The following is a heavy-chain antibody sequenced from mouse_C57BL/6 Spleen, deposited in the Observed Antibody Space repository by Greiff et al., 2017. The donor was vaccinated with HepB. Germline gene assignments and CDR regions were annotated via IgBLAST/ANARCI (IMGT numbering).Heavy chain of an antibody. CDR3: TSRRGWFAY. CDR1: GFNIKDDY. J-gene: IGHJ3*01. CDR2: IDPENGDT. Sequence: VHVKQSGAELVRPGASVKLSCTASGFNIKDDYMHWVKQRPEQGLEWIGWIDPENGDTEYASKFQGKATITADTSSNTAYLQLSSLTSEDTAVYYCTSRRGWFAYWGQGTLVTVSA. V-gene: IGHV14-4*01.